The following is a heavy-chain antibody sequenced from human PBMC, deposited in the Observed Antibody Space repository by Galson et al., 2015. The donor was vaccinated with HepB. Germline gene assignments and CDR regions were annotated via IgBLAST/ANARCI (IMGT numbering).Heavy chain of an antibody. V-gene: IGHV3-11*06. CDR3: ARGRTTGTTCFDY. D-gene: IGHD1-1*01. CDR1: GFTFSDYY. J-gene: IGHJ4*02. Sequence: SLRLSCAASGFTFSDYYMSWIRQAPGKGLEWVSYISSSSSYTNYADSVKGRFTISRDNAKNSLYLQINSLRAEDTAVYYCARGRTTGTTCFDYWGQGTLVTVSS. CDR2: ISSSSSYT.